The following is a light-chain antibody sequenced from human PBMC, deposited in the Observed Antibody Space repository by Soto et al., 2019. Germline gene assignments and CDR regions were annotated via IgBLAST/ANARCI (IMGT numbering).Light chain of an antibody. CDR1: QSLLHSNGYNY. CDR3: MQARQTLFT. CDR2: LGS. J-gene: IGKJ3*01. Sequence: DIVMTQSPLSLPVTPGEPASISCRSSQSLLHSNGYNYLDWYLQKPGQSPQLLIYLGSNRASGVPYRFRGSGSGTDFTLKISRVEAEDVGVFYCMQARQTLFTFGPGTKVAI. V-gene: IGKV2-28*01.